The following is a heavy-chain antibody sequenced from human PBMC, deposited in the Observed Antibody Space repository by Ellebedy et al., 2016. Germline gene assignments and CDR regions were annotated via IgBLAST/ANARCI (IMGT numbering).Heavy chain of an antibody. J-gene: IGHJ6*03. D-gene: IGHD4-11*01. Sequence: ASVKVSXKASRNTFSDYYIHWVRQAPGQGPEWMGWVHPNSGGRTYAQKFQGRVTLTSDKSIGTVYMELTNLRSDDTAVYYCARDRQDITVIPNTLSYSMDVWGRGTTVTVSS. CDR1: RNTFSDYY. CDR3: ARDRQDITVIPNTLSYSMDV. CDR2: VHPNSGGR. V-gene: IGHV1-2*02.